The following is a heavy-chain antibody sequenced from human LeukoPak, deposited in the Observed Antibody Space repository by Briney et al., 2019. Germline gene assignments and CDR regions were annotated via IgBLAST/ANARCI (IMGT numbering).Heavy chain of an antibody. CDR2: IYYSGST. CDR3: ARCGMYSSSSFDY. Sequence: PSETLSLTCTVSGGSISSYYWSWIRQPPGKGLEWIGYIYYSGSTNYNPSLKSRVTISVDTSKNQFSLKLSSVTAADTAVYYCARCGMYSSSSFDYWGQGTLVTVSS. D-gene: IGHD6-13*01. CDR1: GGSISSYY. V-gene: IGHV4-59*01. J-gene: IGHJ4*02.